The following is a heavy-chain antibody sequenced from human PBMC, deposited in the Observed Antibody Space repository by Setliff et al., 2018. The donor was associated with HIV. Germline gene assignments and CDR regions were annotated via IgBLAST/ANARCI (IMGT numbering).Heavy chain of an antibody. J-gene: IGHJ4*02. V-gene: IGHV1-46*01. D-gene: IGHD1-1*01. Sequence: ASVKVSCKASGYTFTSYILRWVRQAAGQGLEWVGRIAPSSGGIHYAQKFQDRVTMTRDTSTSTVYMDLSRLRSEDTAVYYCAREFPGGTKGFDYWGQGTLVTSPQ. CDR3: AREFPGGTKGFDY. CDR2: IAPSSGGI. CDR1: GYTFTSYI.